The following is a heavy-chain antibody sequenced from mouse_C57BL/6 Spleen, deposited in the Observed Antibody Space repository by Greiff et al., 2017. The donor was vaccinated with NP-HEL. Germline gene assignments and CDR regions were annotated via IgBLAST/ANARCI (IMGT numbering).Heavy chain of an antibody. D-gene: IGHD1-1*01. J-gene: IGHJ4*01. Sequence: EVQGVESGGGLVKPGGSLKLSCAASGFTFSDYGMHWVRQAPEKGLEWVAYISSGSSTIYYADTVKGRFTISKDNAQTTLLLQMTSLMSWDTAMYYCARPYWITTVLADYAMDYWGQGTSVTVSS. CDR2: ISSGSSTI. CDR3: ARPYWITTVLADYAMDY. V-gene: IGHV5-17*01. CDR1: GFTFSDYG.